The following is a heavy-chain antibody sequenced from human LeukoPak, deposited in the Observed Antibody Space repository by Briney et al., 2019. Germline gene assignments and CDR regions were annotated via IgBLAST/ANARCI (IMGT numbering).Heavy chain of an antibody. V-gene: IGHV4-38-2*01. CDR2: IYHSGST. CDR1: GYSISSGYY. Sequence: PSETLSLTCAVSGYSISSGYYWGWIRQPPGKGLEWIGSIYHSGSTYYNPSLKSRVTISVDTSKNQFSLKLSSVTAADTDVYYCARNMYYYDSSGSYGYWGQGTLVTVSS. D-gene: IGHD3-22*01. J-gene: IGHJ4*02. CDR3: ARNMYYYDSSGSYGY.